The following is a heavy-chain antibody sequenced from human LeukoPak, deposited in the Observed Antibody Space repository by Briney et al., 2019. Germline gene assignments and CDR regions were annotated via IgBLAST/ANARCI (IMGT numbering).Heavy chain of an antibody. J-gene: IGHJ4*02. D-gene: IGHD2-2*01. Sequence: GESLKISCKGSGYSFTNYWIGWVRQMPGKGLEWMGLIYPGDSDARYSPSFRGQVTISADKSISTAYLQWSSLKASDTAMYYCARQRYCSSTSCRPYFDYWAQGTLVTVSS. CDR2: IYPGDSDA. V-gene: IGHV5-51*01. CDR3: ARQRYCSSTSCRPYFDY. CDR1: GYSFTNYW.